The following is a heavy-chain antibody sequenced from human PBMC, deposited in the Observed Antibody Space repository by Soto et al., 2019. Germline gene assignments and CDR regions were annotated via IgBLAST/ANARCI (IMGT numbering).Heavy chain of an antibody. Sequence: EVQLVESGGGLVKPGGSLRLSCAASGFTFSSYSMNWVRQAPGKGLEWVSSISSSSSYIYYADSVKGRFTISRDNAKNSMYLQTSSLRAEDTAVYYCARDGGVVAATAVDYWGQGTLVSVYS. CDR2: ISSSSSYI. D-gene: IGHD2-15*01. V-gene: IGHV3-21*01. CDR3: ARDGGVVAATAVDY. CDR1: GFTFSSYS. J-gene: IGHJ4*02.